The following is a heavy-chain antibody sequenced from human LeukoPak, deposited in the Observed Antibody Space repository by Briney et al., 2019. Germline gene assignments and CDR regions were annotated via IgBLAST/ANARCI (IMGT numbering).Heavy chain of an antibody. V-gene: IGHV4-59*01. CDR1: GGSISSYY. J-gene: IGHJ4*02. CDR2: IYYSGST. Sequence: SETLCLTCTVSGGSISSYYWSWIRQPPGKGLEWIGYIYYSGSTNYNPSLKSRVTISVDTSKNQFSLKLSSVTAADMAVYYCARGGDYDYWGQGTLVTVSS. D-gene: IGHD4-17*01. CDR3: ARGGDYDY.